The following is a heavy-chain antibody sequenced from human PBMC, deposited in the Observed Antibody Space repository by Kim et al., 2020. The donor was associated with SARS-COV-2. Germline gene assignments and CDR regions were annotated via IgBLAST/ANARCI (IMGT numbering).Heavy chain of an antibody. V-gene: IGHV3-49*04. CDR2: IRSKTYGGTT. J-gene: IGHJ4*02. D-gene: IGHD6-6*01. CDR1: GFTFGDYA. CDR3: ARGMYSNSPLLSY. Sequence: GGSLRLSCTASGFTFGDYAMTWVRQAPGKGLEWIGFIRSKTYGGTTEYAASVRGRFTISRDDSKSIAYLQMNSLKTEDTAVYYCARGMYSNSPLLSYWGQGTLVTVSS.